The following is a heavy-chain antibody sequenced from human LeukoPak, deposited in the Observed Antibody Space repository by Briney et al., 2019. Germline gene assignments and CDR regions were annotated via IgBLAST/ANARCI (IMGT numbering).Heavy chain of an antibody. CDR3: ARFYYDSRGYWYYFDY. Sequence: PSETLSLTCTVSGGSITSDYWSWVRQPPGKGLEWIGYISYSGSTSYDPSLKSRVTISGDSSKKQFSLKLSSVTAADTAVYYCARFYYDSRGYWYYFDYWGQGTLVTVSS. CDR1: GGSITSDY. CDR2: ISYSGST. D-gene: IGHD3-22*01. V-gene: IGHV4-59*08. J-gene: IGHJ4*02.